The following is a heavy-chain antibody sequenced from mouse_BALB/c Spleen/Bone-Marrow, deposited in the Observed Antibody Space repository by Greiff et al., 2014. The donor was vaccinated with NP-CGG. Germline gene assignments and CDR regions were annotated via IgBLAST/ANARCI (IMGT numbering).Heavy chain of an antibody. CDR2: INPYNGGT. CDR1: GYSFTGHT. J-gene: IGHJ3*01. V-gene: IGHV1-18*01. Sequence: EVQLQQSGPELVKPGAPMKISCKASGYSFTGHTMNWVKQSHGKSLEWIGLINPYNGGTSYNQKFKGKATLTVDKASSTAYMELLSLTSEDSAVYYCARDYYGSSYGFAYWGQGTLVTVSA. D-gene: IGHD1-1*01. CDR3: ARDYYGSSYGFAY.